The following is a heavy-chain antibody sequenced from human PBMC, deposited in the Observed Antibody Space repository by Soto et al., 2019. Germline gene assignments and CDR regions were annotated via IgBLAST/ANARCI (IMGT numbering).Heavy chain of an antibody. CDR2: IWYDGSNK. D-gene: IGHD3-22*01. J-gene: IGHJ4*02. V-gene: IGHV3-33*01. Sequence: QVQLVESGGGVVQPGRSLRLSCAASGFTFSSYGMHWVRQAPGKGLEWVAVIWYDGSNKYYADSVKGRFTISRDNSKNPLYLQMNSLRAEDTAVYYCARREEYYDSSGYYAFDYWGQGTLVTVSS. CDR3: ARREEYYDSSGYYAFDY. CDR1: GFTFSSYG.